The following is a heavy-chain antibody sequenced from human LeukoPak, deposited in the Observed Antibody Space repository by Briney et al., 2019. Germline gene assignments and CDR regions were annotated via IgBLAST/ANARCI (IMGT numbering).Heavy chain of an antibody. CDR2: IYYSGST. CDR3: ARHFLTKFGATGNWFDP. V-gene: IGHV4-39*01. CDR1: GGSISSSSYY. Sequence: SETLSLTCTVSGGSISSSSYYWGWIRQPPGKGLEWIGSIYYSGSTNYNPSLESRVTMSVDTSRSQFSLKLTSVTAADTAMYFCARHFLTKFGATGNWFDPWGQGTLVTVSS. D-gene: IGHD1-26*01. J-gene: IGHJ5*02.